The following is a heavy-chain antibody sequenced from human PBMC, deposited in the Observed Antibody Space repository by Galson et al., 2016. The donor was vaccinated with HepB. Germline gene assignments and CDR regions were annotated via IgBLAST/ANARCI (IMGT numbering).Heavy chain of an antibody. V-gene: IGHV3-30*03. J-gene: IGHJ6*02. D-gene: IGHD1-14*01. Sequence: SLRLSCAASGFSFSIYRMYWVRQAPGKGLEWVARLSYDGTNEDYAESVKGRFTISRDNFKNTLSLQMNSLRPEDTAVYYCARDRIPRDYYYDVDVWGQGTTVTVSS. CDR1: GFSFSIYR. CDR2: LSYDGTNE. CDR3: ARDRIPRDYYYDVDV.